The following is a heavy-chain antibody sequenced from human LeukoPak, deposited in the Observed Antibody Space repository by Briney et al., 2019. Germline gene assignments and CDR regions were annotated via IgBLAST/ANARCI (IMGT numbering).Heavy chain of an antibody. D-gene: IGHD6-6*01. CDR1: GGSFSGYY. CDR3: ARARRGSTSSPFRSTIAARNYFDY. J-gene: IGHJ4*02. CDR2: INHSGST. Sequence: SETLSLTCAVYGGSFSGYYWSWIRQPPGKGLEWIGEINHSGSTNYNPSLKSRVTISVDTSKNQFSLKLSSVIAADTAVYYCARARRGSTSSPFRSTIAARNYFDYWGQGTLVTVSS. V-gene: IGHV4-34*01.